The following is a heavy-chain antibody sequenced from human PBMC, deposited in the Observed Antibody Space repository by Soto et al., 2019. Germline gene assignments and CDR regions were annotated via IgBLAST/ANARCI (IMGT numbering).Heavy chain of an antibody. J-gene: IGHJ5*01. Sequence: ASVKVSCKPSGYTFTSYYMHWVRQAPGQGLEWMGWMSPKTANTGYAQKFQGRVTMTRSTSISTAYMELSSRTSEDTAVYYCTGGPPNWGFDSWGQGTPVTVS. CDR1: GYTFTSYY. CDR2: MSPKTANT. D-gene: IGHD7-27*01. V-gene: IGHV1-8*02. CDR3: TGGPPNWGFDS.